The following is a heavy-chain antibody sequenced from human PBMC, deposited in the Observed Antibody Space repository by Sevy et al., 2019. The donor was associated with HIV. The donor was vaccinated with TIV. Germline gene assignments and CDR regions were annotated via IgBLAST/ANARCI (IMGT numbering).Heavy chain of an antibody. J-gene: IGHJ4*02. CDR1: GGSLSSSNSY. CDR3: ARKRGDRHGPFDY. CDR2: IHYTGGT. Sequence: SETLSLTCTVSGGSLSSSNSYWSWIRQPPGKGLEWLGYIHYTGGTYYNPFLKSRVAMSVDTSEERFSLRLSFLTAADTALYFCARKRGDRHGPFDYWGQGFLVTVSS. D-gene: IGHD3-3*01. V-gene: IGHV4-30-4*01.